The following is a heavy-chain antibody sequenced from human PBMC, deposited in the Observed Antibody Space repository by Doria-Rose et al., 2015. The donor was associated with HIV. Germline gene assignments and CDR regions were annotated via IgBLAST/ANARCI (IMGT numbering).Heavy chain of an antibody. V-gene: IGHV2-26*01. CDR1: GVSLSSPGMG. CDR2: IFSDDER. J-gene: IGHJ4*02. Sequence: QITLKESGPVLVKPTETLTLTCTVSGVSLSSPGMGVSWIRQPPGKALEWLAQIFSDDERSYKTSLKSRLTISRGTPKSQVVLTMTDMDPVDTATYYCARIKSSRWYHKYYFDFWGQGTLVIVSA. D-gene: IGHD6-13*01. CDR3: ARIKSSRWYHKYYFDF.